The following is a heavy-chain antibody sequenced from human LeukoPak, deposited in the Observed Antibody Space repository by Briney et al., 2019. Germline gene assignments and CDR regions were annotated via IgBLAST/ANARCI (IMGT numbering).Heavy chain of an antibody. J-gene: IGHJ4*02. CDR1: GGSFSGYY. D-gene: IGHD6-19*01. Sequence: SETLSLTCAVCGGSFSGYYWSWIRQPPGKGLEWIGEINHSGSTNYNPSLKSRVTISVDTSKNQFSLKLSSVTAADTAVYYCAGPVSGSSGWNYNYWGQGTLVTVSS. CDR3: AGPVSGSSGWNYNY. V-gene: IGHV4-34*01. CDR2: INHSGST.